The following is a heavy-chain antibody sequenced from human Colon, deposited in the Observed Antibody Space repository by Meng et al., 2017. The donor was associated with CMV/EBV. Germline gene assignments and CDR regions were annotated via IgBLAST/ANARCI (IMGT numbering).Heavy chain of an antibody. Sequence: QGELMEAGAGVKETGAPVKVSCKTSGYTFSDYYMHWVRQAPGQGLEWMGWIRSDGSATNYAQKFRGRVTMTRDASVSTAYMELSGLTSDDTAVYFCVRSSGWSLFDYWGPGALVTVSS. CDR2: IRSDGSAT. D-gene: IGHD6-19*01. J-gene: IGHJ4*02. V-gene: IGHV1-2*02. CDR1: GYTFSDYY. CDR3: VRSSGWSLFDY.